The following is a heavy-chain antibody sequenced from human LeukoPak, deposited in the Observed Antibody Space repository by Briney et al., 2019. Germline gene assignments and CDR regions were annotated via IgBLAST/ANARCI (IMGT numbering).Heavy chain of an antibody. J-gene: IGHJ4*02. CDR3: AKEMSAAAGAYFDY. V-gene: IGHV3-30*02. D-gene: IGHD6-13*01. CDR2: IRYDGSNK. Sequence: SGGSLRLSCAASGFTFSSYGMHWVRQAPGKGLEWVAFIRYDGSNKYYADSVKGRFTISRDNSKNTLYLQMNSLRAEDTAVYYCAKEMSAAAGAYFDYWGQGTLVTVSS. CDR1: GFTFSSYG.